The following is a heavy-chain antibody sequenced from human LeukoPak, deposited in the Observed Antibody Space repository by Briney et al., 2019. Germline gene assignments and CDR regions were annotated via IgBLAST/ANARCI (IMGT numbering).Heavy chain of an antibody. CDR3: ARGEAYSYGYAGY. V-gene: IGHV1-69*01. D-gene: IGHD5-18*01. Sequence: SVKVSCKASGGTFSSYAISWVRQAPGQGLEWMGGIIPIFDTANYAQKFQGRVTITADESTSTAYMELSSLRSEDTAVYYCARGEAYSYGYAGYWGQGTLVTVSS. CDR1: GGTFSSYA. CDR2: IIPIFDTA. J-gene: IGHJ4*02.